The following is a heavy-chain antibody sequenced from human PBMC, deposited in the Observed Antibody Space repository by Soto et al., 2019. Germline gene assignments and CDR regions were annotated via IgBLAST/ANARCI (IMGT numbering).Heavy chain of an antibody. Sequence: TLSLTCTVSGGSISSGAYYWSWIRQHPGKGLEWIGYIYYSGSTYYSPSLKSRVTISLDTSKNQFSLKLSSVTAADTAVYYCAIYDSARFDYGGKGTLVTAPS. CDR1: GGSISSGAYY. CDR2: IYYSGST. CDR3: AIYDSARFDY. D-gene: IGHD3-10*01. V-gene: IGHV4-31*03. J-gene: IGHJ4*02.